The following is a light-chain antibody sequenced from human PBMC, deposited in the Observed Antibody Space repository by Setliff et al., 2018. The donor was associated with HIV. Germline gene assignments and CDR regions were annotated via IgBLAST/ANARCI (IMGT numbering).Light chain of an antibody. V-gene: IGLV2-14*03. CDR1: SSDVGGYDY. CDR3: SSYTSSTTRVV. J-gene: IGLJ2*01. Sequence: QSALTQPASVSGSPGQSITISCTGTSSDVGGYDYVSWYQQHPGKAPKLMIYDVTNRPSGLSNRFSGSKSGNTASLTISGLQAENEADYYCSSYTSSTTRVVFGGGTKGTVL. CDR2: DVT.